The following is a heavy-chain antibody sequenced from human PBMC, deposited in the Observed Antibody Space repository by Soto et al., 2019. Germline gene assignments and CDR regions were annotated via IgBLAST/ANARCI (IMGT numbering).Heavy chain of an antibody. CDR2: IYTSGST. J-gene: IGHJ4*02. CDR1: GGSISSYY. V-gene: IGHV4-4*07. D-gene: IGHD3-10*01. CDR3: ARDSLGSGSYYYLFDY. Sequence: PSETLSLTCTVSGGSISSYYWSWIRQPAGKGLEWIGRIYTSGSTNYNPSLKSRVTMSVDTSKNQFSLKLSSVTAADTAVYYCARDSLGSGSYYYLFDYWGQGTLVNRLL.